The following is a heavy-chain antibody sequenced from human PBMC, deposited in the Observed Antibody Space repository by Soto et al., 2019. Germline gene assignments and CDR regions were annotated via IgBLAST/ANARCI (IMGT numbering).Heavy chain of an antibody. Sequence: PSETLSLTCRVSGDSISNYYWNWIRQPPGKGLEWIGYFSYTGTTNYNPSLKSRVTISADTSKNQFFLKLSSVTAADTAVYYCGRHLFSDVWGQGTTVTVSS. CDR1: GDSISNYY. CDR3: GRHLFSDV. CDR2: FSYTGTT. J-gene: IGHJ6*02. V-gene: IGHV4-59*08. D-gene: IGHD2-21*01.